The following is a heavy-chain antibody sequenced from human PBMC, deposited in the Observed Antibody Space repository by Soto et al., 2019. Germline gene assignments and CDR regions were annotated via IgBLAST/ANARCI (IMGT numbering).Heavy chain of an antibody. J-gene: IGHJ6*02. CDR3: ARGGQIWFGELGYYGMDV. CDR1: GGSVSSGSYY. D-gene: IGHD3-10*01. Sequence: SETLSLTCTVSGGSVSSGSYYWSWIRQPPGKGLEWIGYIYYSGSTNYNPSLKSRVTISVDTSKSQFSLKLSSVTAADTAVYYCARGGQIWFGELGYYGMDVWGQGTTVTVSS. CDR2: IYYSGST. V-gene: IGHV4-61*01.